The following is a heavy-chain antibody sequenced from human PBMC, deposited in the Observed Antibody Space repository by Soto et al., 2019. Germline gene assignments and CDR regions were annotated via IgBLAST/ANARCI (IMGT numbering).Heavy chain of an antibody. CDR3: ARARKGYYDSSGSLAY. CDR1: RFTFSNYA. D-gene: IGHD3-22*01. V-gene: IGHV3-30-3*01. Sequence: SLRLSCAASRFTFSNYAMHWVRQAPGKGLEWVTVISYDGSKKYYADSVKGRFTISRDNSKNTVYLHMNSLRPDDTAVYYCARARKGYYDSSGSLAYWGQGTLVTVSS. CDR2: ISYDGSKK. J-gene: IGHJ4*02.